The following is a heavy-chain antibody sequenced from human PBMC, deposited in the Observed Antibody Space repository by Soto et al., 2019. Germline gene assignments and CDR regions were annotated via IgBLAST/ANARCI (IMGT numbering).Heavy chain of an antibody. CDR2: IYHSGST. J-gene: IGHJ4*02. CDR3: ARGGDDSSGYPKYYFDY. Sequence: SETLSLTCAVSGGSISSGGYSWSWIRQPPGKGLEWIGYIYHSGSTYYNPSLKSRVTISVDRSKNQFSLKLSSVTAADTAVYYCARGGDDSSGYPKYYFDYWGQGTLVTVSA. D-gene: IGHD3-22*01. V-gene: IGHV4-30-2*01. CDR1: GGSISSGGYS.